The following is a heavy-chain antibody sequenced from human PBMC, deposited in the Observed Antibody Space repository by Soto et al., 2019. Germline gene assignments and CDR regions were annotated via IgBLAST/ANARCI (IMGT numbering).Heavy chain of an antibody. Sequence: QVQLVQSGAEVKKPGSSVKVSCKASGGTFSSYAISWVRQAPGQGLEWMGGIIPIFGTANYAQKIQGRVTITPGEAPRTADKGVRSLRCEETAVYYCARAAAVVVISFFFRGGFDPRGQGTPVTLSS. CDR1: GGTFSSYA. D-gene: IGHD3-22*01. CDR3: ARAAAVVVISFFFRGGFDP. CDR2: IIPIFGTA. V-gene: IGHV1-69*01. J-gene: IGHJ5*02.